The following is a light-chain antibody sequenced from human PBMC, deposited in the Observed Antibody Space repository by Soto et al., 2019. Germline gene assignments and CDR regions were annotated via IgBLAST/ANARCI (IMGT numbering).Light chain of an antibody. CDR1: QSISNC. V-gene: IGKV1-39*01. CDR3: QQSYGTPLA. J-gene: IGKJ4*01. Sequence: DLEMTQSPSSLSASVGDRVTITCRASQSISNCLTWYQHKPGKVPKLLIYAASSLHSGVPTRFSGSGSGTDFTLTINSLRPEDCATYYCQQSYGTPLAFGGGTKIEIK. CDR2: AAS.